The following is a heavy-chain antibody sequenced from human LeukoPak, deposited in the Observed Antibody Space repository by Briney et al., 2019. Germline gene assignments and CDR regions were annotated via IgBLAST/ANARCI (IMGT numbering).Heavy chain of an antibody. J-gene: IGHJ4*02. CDR1: GGSISSTSYY. CDR3: AAGDDYVWGSYRPLDV. CDR2: IYYSGST. D-gene: IGHD3-16*02. Sequence: PSETLSLTCTVSGGSISSTSYYWGWIRQPPGKGLEWIGSIYYSGSTYYNPSLKSRVTISVDTSKNQFSLKLSSVTAADTAVYYCAAGDDYVWGSYRPLDVWGQGTLVTVSS. V-gene: IGHV4-39*07.